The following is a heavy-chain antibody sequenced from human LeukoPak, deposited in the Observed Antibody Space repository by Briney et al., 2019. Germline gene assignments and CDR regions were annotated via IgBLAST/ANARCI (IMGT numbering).Heavy chain of an antibody. CDR2: ISTSTGTP. CDR1: GYILSTKT. J-gene: IGHJ5*02. Sequence: ASVKVSCKASGYILSTKTINWMRQAPGQGPEWMGWISTSTGTPTYAQGFTGRFVFSLDTAVDTAFLQITNLQADDTAVYYCARGPGPPDLWGQGTLVTVSS. D-gene: IGHD1-14*01. CDR3: ARGPGPPDL. V-gene: IGHV7-4-1*02.